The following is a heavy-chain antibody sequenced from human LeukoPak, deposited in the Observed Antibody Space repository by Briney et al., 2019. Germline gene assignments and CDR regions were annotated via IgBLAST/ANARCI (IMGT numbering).Heavy chain of an antibody. V-gene: IGHV1-24*01. CDR1: GYTLTELS. Sequence: ASVKVSCKVSGYTLTELSMHWVRQAPGKGLEWMGGFDPEDGETIYAQKFQGRVTMTEDTSTDTAYMELSSLRSEDTAVYYCARVKPDYSDSSAYYYFDYWGQGTLVTVSS. D-gene: IGHD3-22*01. CDR2: FDPEDGET. CDR3: ARVKPDYSDSSAYYYFDY. J-gene: IGHJ4*02.